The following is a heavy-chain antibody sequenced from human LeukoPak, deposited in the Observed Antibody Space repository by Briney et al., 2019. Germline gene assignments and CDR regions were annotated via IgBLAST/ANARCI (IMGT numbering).Heavy chain of an antibody. CDR1: GFTFSNAW. D-gene: IGHD2-15*01. J-gene: IGHJ4*02. CDR3: ARGQVSCSCFYY. V-gene: IGHV3-7*01. CDR2: IKQDGSDK. Sequence: TGGSLRLSCAASGFTFSNAWMSWVRQAPGKGLEWVANIKQDGSDKYYVDSVKGRFTISRDNAKNSLYLQMNSLRAEDTAVYYCARGQVSCSCFYYWGQGTLVTVSS.